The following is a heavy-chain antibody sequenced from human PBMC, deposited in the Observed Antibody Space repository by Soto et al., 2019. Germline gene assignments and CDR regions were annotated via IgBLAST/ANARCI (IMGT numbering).Heavy chain of an antibody. J-gene: IGHJ4*02. Sequence: PGGSLRLSCTASGFIFSSYAMSWVRQAPGKGLEWVSAISGSGGSTYYADSVKGRFTISRDNSKNTLYLQMNSLRAEDTAVYYCAKSRVGATDYWGQGTLVTVSS. CDR2: ISGSGGST. CDR3: AKSRVGATDY. CDR1: GFIFSSYA. D-gene: IGHD1-26*01. V-gene: IGHV3-23*01.